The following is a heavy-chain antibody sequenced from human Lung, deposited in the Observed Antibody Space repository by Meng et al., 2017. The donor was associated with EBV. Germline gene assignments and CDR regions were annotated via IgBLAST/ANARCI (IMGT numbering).Heavy chain of an antibody. D-gene: IGHD6-13*01. V-gene: IGHV4-31*11. CDR3: ARATVVVPSGIYWFDP. CDR1: CGSFSSGVSY. CDR2: IYSSGST. J-gene: IGHJ5*02. Sequence: PLQRSGPGLGKPSQTLSLTCALTCGSFSSGVSYWSWFRQHPGKGLEWIGYIYSSGSTYYNPSLKNRVTISVDTSKNQFSLKLSSVTAADTAVYFCARATVVVPSGIYWFDPWGQGTLVTVSS.